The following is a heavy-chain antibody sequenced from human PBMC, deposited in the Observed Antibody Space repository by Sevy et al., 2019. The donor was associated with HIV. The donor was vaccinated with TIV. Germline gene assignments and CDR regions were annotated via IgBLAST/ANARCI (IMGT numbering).Heavy chain of an antibody. Sequence: GGSLRLSCAASGFTFSSYAMSWVRQAPGKGLEWVSAISGSGGSTYYADSVKGRFTISRDNSKNTLYLQMNSLRAEDPAAYYCAKGELRNRGSYYPNYYFDYWGQGTLVTVSS. J-gene: IGHJ4*02. CDR1: GFTFSSYA. CDR3: AKGELRNRGSYYPNYYFDY. V-gene: IGHV3-23*01. D-gene: IGHD1-26*01. CDR2: ISGSGGST.